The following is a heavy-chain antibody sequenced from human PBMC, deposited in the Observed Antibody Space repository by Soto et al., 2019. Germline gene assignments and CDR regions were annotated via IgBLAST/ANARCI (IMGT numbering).Heavy chain of an antibody. CDR2: ISAYNGNT. CDR3: ARDRFSGAPGYFAY. CDR1: SIA. D-gene: IGHD1-26*01. Sequence: SIAICWARHENGQGLEWMGWISAYNGNTNYAEKFQGRLTMTTDASTSIAYMELMSPRSDDTAIYYCARDRFSGAPGYFAYWGQGTLVTVSS. J-gene: IGHJ4*02. V-gene: IGHV1-18*01.